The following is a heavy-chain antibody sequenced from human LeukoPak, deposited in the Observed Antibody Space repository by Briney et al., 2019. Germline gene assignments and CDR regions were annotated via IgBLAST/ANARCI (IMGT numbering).Heavy chain of an antibody. CDR3: ARDVPNWNPDGMDV. CDR1: GFTFGDYA. Sequence: GGSLRLSCTASGFTFGDYAMNWVRQGPGKGLEWGADITGTSRSTHYADSVKGRFTISRDSAKNVLYLQMNSLRVNDTAVYFCARDVPNWNPDGMDVWGQGTTVIVSS. D-gene: IGHD1-1*01. CDR2: ITGTSRST. J-gene: IGHJ6*02. V-gene: IGHV3-21*01.